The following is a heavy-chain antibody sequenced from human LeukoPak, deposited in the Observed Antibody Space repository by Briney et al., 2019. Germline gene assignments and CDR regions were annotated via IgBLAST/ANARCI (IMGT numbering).Heavy chain of an antibody. CDR2: ISYDGSNK. D-gene: IGHD2-2*01. J-gene: IGHJ4*02. V-gene: IGHV3-30-3*01. CDR1: GFTFSSYA. CDR3: ARDDPPDCSSTRCYFELDY. Sequence: PGGSLRLSCAASGFTFSSYAMHWVRQAPGKGLEWVALISYDGSNKYYVDSVKGRFTISRDNSKNTLYLQMNSLRAEDTAVYYCARDDPPDCSSTRCYFELDYWGQGTLVTVSS.